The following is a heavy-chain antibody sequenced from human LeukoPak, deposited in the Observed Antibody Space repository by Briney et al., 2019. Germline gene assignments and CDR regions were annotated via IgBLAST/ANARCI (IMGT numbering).Heavy chain of an antibody. V-gene: IGHV1-2*02. CDR1: GYTFTGYY. D-gene: IGHD2-21*01. CDR2: VNPNSGGT. J-gene: IGHJ6*02. Sequence: ASVKVSCKASGYTFTGYYIHWVRQAPGQGLEWMGWVNPNSGGTIYEEKFQGRVNMTRDTSISTAYMELTGLRSDDTAVYYCARRLQIVWYGLDVWGQGTTVTVSS. CDR3: ARRLQIVWYGLDV.